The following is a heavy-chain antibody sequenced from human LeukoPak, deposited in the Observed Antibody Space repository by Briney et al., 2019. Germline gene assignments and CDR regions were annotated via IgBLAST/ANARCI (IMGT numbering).Heavy chain of an antibody. Sequence: GGSLRLSCAASGFTFSSYAMSWVRQAPGKGREWVSAVSGSGGSTYYADSVKGRFTISRDNSKNTLYLQMNSLRAEDTAVYYCAKSLFYDSSGQAFDYWGQGTLVTVSS. D-gene: IGHD3-22*01. CDR1: GFTFSSYA. J-gene: IGHJ4*02. CDR2: VSGSGGST. CDR3: AKSLFYDSSGQAFDY. V-gene: IGHV3-23*01.